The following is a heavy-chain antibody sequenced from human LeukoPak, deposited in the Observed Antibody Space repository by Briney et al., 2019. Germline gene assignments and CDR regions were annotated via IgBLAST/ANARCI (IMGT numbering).Heavy chain of an antibody. CDR3: ARVTSWGDYYYGMDV. CDR2: IKQDGSEK. CDR1: GFTFSSYW. Sequence: GGSLRLSCAASGFTFSSYWMSWVRQAPGKWLEWVANIKQDGSEKYYVDSVKGRFTISRDNAKNSLYLQMNSLRAEDTAVYYCARVTSWGDYYYGMDVWGQGTTVTVSS. D-gene: IGHD7-27*01. J-gene: IGHJ6*02. V-gene: IGHV3-7*01.